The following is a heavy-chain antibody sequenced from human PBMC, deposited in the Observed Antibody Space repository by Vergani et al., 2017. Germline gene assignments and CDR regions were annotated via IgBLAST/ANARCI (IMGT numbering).Heavy chain of an antibody. D-gene: IGHD3-10*01. CDR3: ARELSYYYGSGSDDYNPYYYEGMDV. CDR2: IHRSGST. J-gene: IGHJ6*02. CDR1: GYSITSANY. V-gene: IGHV4-38-2*02. Sequence: QVQLQESGPGLVKPSETVSLTCTVSGYSITSANYWAWIRQSPGKGLEWIGTIHRSGSTYYNPSLKSRVTILVDRSKSQLSLKLTSVTAGDTAVYFCARELSYYYGSGSDDYNPYYYEGMDVWGPGTTVTVSS.